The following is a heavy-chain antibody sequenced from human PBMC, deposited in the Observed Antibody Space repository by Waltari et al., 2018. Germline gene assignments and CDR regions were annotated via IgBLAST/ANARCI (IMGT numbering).Heavy chain of an antibody. V-gene: IGHV4-31*03. Sequence: QVQLQESGPGLVTPSKTLSLTCPVPGGPLSSGGYSWSWTRQHPGKGLEWIGYIYYSGSTYYNPSLKSRVTISVDTSKNQFSLKLSSVTAADTAVYYCARSLYGDYSFDYWGQGTLVTVSS. D-gene: IGHD4-17*01. J-gene: IGHJ4*02. CDR1: GGPLSSGGYS. CDR3: ARSLYGDYSFDY. CDR2: IYYSGST.